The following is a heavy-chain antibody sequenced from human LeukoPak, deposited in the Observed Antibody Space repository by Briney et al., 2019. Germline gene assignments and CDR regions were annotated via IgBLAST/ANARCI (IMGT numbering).Heavy chain of an antibody. CDR2: ISSSSSYI. CDR1: GFTFSSYA. CDR3: ARDGYDSSGYYFGSFDY. Sequence: MAGGSLRLSCAASGFTFSSYAMSWVRQAPGKGLEWVSSISSSSSYIYYADSVKGRFTISRDNAKNSLYLQMNSLRAEDTAVYYCARDGYDSSGYYFGSFDYWGQGTLVTVSS. J-gene: IGHJ4*02. V-gene: IGHV3-21*01. D-gene: IGHD3-22*01.